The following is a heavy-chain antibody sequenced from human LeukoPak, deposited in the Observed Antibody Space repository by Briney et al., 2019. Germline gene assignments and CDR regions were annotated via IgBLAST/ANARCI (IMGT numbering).Heavy chain of an antibody. Sequence: GSSVKVSCKASGGTFSSYAISWVRQAPGQGLEWMGGIIPIFGTANYAQKFQGRVTITRNTSISTAYMELSSLRSEDTAVYYCARVYAGTTYYYYYMDVWGKGTTVTVSS. V-gene: IGHV1-69*05. D-gene: IGHD1-7*01. CDR2: IIPIFGTA. J-gene: IGHJ6*03. CDR1: GGTFSSYA. CDR3: ARVYAGTTYYYYYMDV.